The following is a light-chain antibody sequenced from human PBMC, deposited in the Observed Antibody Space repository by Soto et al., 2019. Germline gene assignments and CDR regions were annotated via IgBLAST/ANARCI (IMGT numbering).Light chain of an antibody. J-gene: IGKJ5*01. CDR1: QTISSW. V-gene: IGKV1-5*03. CDR3: QQSYSPPIT. Sequence: IQMTQSPSTLSGSVGDRVTITCRASQTISSWLAWYQQTQGKAPKILIYKASTLKSGVPSRFSGSGSWTDFTLPINSLQPEDVETDYCQQSYSPPITFGQGTRLEIK. CDR2: KAS.